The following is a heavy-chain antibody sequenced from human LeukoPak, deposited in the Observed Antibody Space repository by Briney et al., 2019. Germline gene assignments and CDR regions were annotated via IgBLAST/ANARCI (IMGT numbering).Heavy chain of an antibody. D-gene: IGHD2-2*01. J-gene: IGHJ6*02. CDR1: GYTFTSYG. CDR2: ISAYNGNT. CDR3: ARDLSIVVVPAAINYYYGMDV. V-gene: IGHV1-18*01. Sequence: RASVKVSCKASGYTFTSYGISWVRQAPGQGLEWMGWISAYNGNTNYAQKLQGRVTMTTDTSTSTAYMELRSLRSDDTAVYYCARDLSIVVVPAAINYYYGMDVWGQGTTVTVSS.